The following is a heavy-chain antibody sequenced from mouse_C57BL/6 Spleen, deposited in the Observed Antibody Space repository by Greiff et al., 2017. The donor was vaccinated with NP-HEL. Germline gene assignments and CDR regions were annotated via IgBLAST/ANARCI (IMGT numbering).Heavy chain of an antibody. CDR1: GYTFTSYW. CDR3: AMSSNYYGSSYPYAMDY. Sequence: QVQLQQPGAELVKPGASVKVSCKASGYTFTSYWMHWVKQRPGQGLEWIGRIHPSDSDTNYNQKFKGKATLTVDKSSSTAYMQLSSLTSEDSAVYYCAMSSNYYGSSYPYAMDYWGQGTSVTVSS. CDR2: IHPSDSDT. V-gene: IGHV1-74*01. J-gene: IGHJ4*01. D-gene: IGHD1-1*01.